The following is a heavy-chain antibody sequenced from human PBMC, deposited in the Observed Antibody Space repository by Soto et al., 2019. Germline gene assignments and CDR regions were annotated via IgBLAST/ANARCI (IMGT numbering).Heavy chain of an antibody. V-gene: IGHV1-3*01. Sequence: ASVNVSCKSSGYTFTSYSIHWVRQAPGQRLEWMGWINAGNGNTKYSQKFQGRVTITRDTSASTAYMELSSLRSEGTAVYYCAREQLATGDYYYYGMDVWGQGTTVTVSS. CDR3: AREQLATGDYYYYGMDV. CDR2: INAGNGNT. J-gene: IGHJ6*02. CDR1: GYTFTSYS. D-gene: IGHD6-6*01.